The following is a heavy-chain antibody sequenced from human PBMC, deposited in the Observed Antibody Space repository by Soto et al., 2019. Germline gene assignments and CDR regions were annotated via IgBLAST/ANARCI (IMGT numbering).Heavy chain of an antibody. CDR2: ISTQSGTT. J-gene: IGHJ4*02. D-gene: IGHD5-12*01. Sequence: QVQLVQSGVEVKRPGASMKISCRTSGYTFTNYAINWVRQAPGQGLEWVAWISTQSGTTKYGQRLQGRVTVTTDTSTSIAYMELRNLRSDDMALYYCARGGYKDSWGQGTLVTVSS. CDR3: ARGGYKDS. V-gene: IGHV1-18*03. CDR1: GYTFTNYA.